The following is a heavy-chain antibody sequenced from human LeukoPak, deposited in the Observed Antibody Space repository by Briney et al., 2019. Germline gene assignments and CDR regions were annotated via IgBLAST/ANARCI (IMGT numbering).Heavy chain of an antibody. CDR1: GGSISSGGYS. CDR2: IYHSGST. J-gene: IGHJ4*02. V-gene: IGHV4-30-2*01. CDR3: ARHYVFVRGGSSFDY. D-gene: IGHD3-16*01. Sequence: SETLSLTCAVSGGSISSGGYSWSWIRQPPGKGLEWIGYIYHSGSTYYNPSLKSRVTISVDRSKNQFSLKLSSVTAADTAVYYCARHYVFVRGGSSFDYWGQGTLVTVSS.